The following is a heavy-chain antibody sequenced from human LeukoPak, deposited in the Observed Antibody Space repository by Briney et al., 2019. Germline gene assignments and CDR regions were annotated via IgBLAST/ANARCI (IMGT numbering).Heavy chain of an antibody. CDR3: AKGERYYYDSS. D-gene: IGHD3-22*01. J-gene: IGHJ4*02. CDR1: GFTFSSYS. CDR2: ISSSSSTI. Sequence: GGSLRLSCAASGFTFSSYSMNWVRQAPGKGLEWVSYISSSSSTIYYADSVKGRFTISRDNAKNSLYLQMNSLRAEDTAVYYCAKGERYYYDSSWGQGTLVTVSS. V-gene: IGHV3-48*01.